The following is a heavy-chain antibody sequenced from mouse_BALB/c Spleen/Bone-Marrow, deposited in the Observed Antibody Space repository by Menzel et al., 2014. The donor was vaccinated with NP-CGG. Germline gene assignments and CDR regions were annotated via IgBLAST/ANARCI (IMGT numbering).Heavy chain of an antibody. D-gene: IGHD4-1*01. J-gene: IGHJ2*01. CDR2: ISSGSSTI. Sequence: EVKLVESGGGLVQPGGSRKLSCAASGFTFSSFGMHWVRQAPEKGLEWVAYISSGSSTIFYAGTVKGRFTVSRDNPKNTLFLQMTSLRSEDTAMYYCTRGGNWDDFDYWGQGTTLTVSS. CDR1: GFTFSSFG. V-gene: IGHV5-17*02. CDR3: TRGGNWDDFDY.